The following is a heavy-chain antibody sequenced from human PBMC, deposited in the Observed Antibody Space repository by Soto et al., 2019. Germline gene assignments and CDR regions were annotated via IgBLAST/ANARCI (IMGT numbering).Heavy chain of an antibody. Sequence: QITLKESGPTLVKPTQTLTLTCTFSGFSLSTSGLGVGWIRQPPGKALEWLALIYWDDDKRYSPSLKSRLTSTKDTSKNQVVLTMTNMDPVDTATYYCAHEPYSSSWYVNCFDPWGQGTLVTVSS. D-gene: IGHD6-13*01. V-gene: IGHV2-5*02. CDR3: AHEPYSSSWYVNCFDP. CDR1: GFSLSTSGLG. J-gene: IGHJ5*02. CDR2: IYWDDDK.